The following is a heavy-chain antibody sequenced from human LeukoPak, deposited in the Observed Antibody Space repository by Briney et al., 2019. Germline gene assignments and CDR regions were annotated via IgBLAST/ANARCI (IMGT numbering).Heavy chain of an antibody. CDR2: ISDSGGGI. CDR1: GFTFSSYA. V-gene: IGHV3-23*01. CDR3: AKDKAPPAIIFGVVLSAFDI. D-gene: IGHD3-3*01. Sequence: PGGSLRLSCAASGFTFSSYAMSWVRQAPGKGLEWVSVISDSGGGIYYADSVKGRFAISRDNSKNTLFLQMNSLRAEDTAVYYCAKDKAPPAIIFGVVLSAFDIWGQGTMVTVSS. J-gene: IGHJ3*02.